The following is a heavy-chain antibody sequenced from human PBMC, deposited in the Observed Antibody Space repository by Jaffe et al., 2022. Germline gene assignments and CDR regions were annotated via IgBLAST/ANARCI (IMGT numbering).Heavy chain of an antibody. CDR3: ARVPLPWLPTGADDY. D-gene: IGHD6-19*01. J-gene: IGHJ4*02. CDR2: INSDGSST. CDR1: GFTFSSYW. V-gene: IGHV3-74*01. Sequence: EVQLVESGGGLVQPGGSLRLSCAASGFTFSSYWMHWVRQAPGKGLVWVSRINSDGSSTSYADSVKGRFTISRDNAKNTLYLQMNSLRAEDTAVYYCARVPLPWLPTGADDYWGQGTLVTVSS.